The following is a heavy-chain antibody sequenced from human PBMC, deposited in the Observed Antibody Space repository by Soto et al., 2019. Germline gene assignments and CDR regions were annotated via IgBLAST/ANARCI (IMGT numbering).Heavy chain of an antibody. J-gene: IGHJ4*02. V-gene: IGHV3-7*01. CDR3: VCGGNFFNY. CDR1: GFTFSTYG. CDR2: MDQDGSET. Sequence: EVQLVESGGGLVQPGGSLRLSCAASGFTFSTYGMSWVRQPPGKGLEWVANMDQDGSETYYVDSVRGRFTVSRDNAKNSLIYKMNTVRIEVTDVYYYVCGGNFFNYWGQGTLVTVSP. D-gene: IGHD3-16*01.